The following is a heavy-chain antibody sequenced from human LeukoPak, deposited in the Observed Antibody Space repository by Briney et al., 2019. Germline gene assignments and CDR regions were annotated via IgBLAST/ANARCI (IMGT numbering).Heavy chain of an antibody. D-gene: IGHD5-18*01. CDR2: IRYDGSNK. J-gene: IGHJ4*02. CDR1: GFTFSSYG. Sequence: GGSLRLSCAASGFTFSSYGKHWVRQAPGKGLEWVAFIRYDGSNKYYADSVKGRFTISRDNSKNTLYLQMNSLRAEDTAVYYCAKDQFWDTAMVIGYWGQGTLVTVSS. CDR3: AKDQFWDTAMVIGY. V-gene: IGHV3-30*02.